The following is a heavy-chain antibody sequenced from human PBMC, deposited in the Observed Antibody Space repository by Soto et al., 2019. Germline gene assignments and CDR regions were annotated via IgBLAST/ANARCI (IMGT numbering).Heavy chain of an antibody. D-gene: IGHD3-22*01. J-gene: IGHJ4*02. CDR1: GFTVSSNY. Sequence: GGSLRLSCAVSGFTVSSNYMNWVRQAPGKGLEWVSFIYSGGNTYYADSVKGRFTISRDNAKNSLYLHMNSLRAEDTALYYCARLSYYYDRSADEAYWGQGTLVTVSS. V-gene: IGHV3-66*01. CDR2: IYSGGNT. CDR3: ARLSYYYDRSADEAY.